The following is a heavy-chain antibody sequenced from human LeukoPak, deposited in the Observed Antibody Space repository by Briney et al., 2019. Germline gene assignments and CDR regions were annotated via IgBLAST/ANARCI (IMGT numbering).Heavy chain of an antibody. D-gene: IGHD1-26*01. V-gene: IGHV3-30-3*01. CDR3: ARDRWELRGGDAFDI. J-gene: IGHJ3*02. Sequence: PGGSLRLSCAASGFTFNNAWMRWVRQAPGKGLEWVAVISYDGSNKYYADSVKGRFTISRDNSKNTLYLQMNSLRAEDTAVYYCARDRWELRGGDAFDIWGQGTMVTVSS. CDR1: GFTFNNAW. CDR2: ISYDGSNK.